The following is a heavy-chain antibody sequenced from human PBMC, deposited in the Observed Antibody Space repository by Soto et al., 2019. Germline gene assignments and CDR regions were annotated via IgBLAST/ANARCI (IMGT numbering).Heavy chain of an antibody. V-gene: IGHV1-18*01. J-gene: IGHJ4*02. D-gene: IGHD2-15*01. CDR2: ISAYNGNT. CDR1: GYTFTSYG. CDR3: ARAYECSGGSCDTSFDY. Sequence: GASVKVSCTASGYTFTSYGISWVRQAPGQGLEWMGWISAYNGNTNYAQKLQGRVTMTTDTSTSTAYMELRSLRSDDTAVYYCARAYECSGGSCDTSFDYWGQGTLVTVSS.